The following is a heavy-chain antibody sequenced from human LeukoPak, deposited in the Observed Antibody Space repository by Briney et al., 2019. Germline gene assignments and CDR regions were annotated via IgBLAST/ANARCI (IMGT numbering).Heavy chain of an antibody. CDR2: ISSSSIYI. CDR1: GFTFSSYT. CDR3: ATDGDGYYDY. Sequence: GGSLRLSCAASGFTFSSYTVNWVRQAPGKGLEWVSSISSSSIYIYYADSVKGRFTISRDNAKNSLYLQMNSLRAEGTAVYYCATDGDGYYDYWGQGTLVTVSS. V-gene: IGHV3-21*01. J-gene: IGHJ4*02. D-gene: IGHD3-22*01.